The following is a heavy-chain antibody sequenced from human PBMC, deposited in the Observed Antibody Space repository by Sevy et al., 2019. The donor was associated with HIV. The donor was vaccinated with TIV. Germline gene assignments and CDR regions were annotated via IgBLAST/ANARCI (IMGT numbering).Heavy chain of an antibody. Sequence: GGSLRLSRAGSGFTFSSYWMTWVRQAPGTGLEWVANIKQDGSMKYYVNSVKGRFTISRDNAKNSVYLQMNSLRAEDTAIYYCARSIAAIGPDYWGQGTLVTVSS. V-gene: IGHV3-7*01. CDR2: IKQDGSMK. D-gene: IGHD6-13*01. CDR3: ARSIAAIGPDY. J-gene: IGHJ4*02. CDR1: GFTFSSYW.